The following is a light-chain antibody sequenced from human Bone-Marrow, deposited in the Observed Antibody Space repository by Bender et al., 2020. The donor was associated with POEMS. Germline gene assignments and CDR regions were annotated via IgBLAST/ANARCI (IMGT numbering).Light chain of an antibody. Sequence: QSVLTQPPSVSETPGQRVTISCSGSSSNIGKHGVNWYQKLPGKATKLLLYYDDLVESAVSYRLSGSKSGTSASLVISGLQSEDEADYYCSAWDASLNGWVFGGGTKLTVL. CDR2: YDD. CDR1: SSNIGKHG. J-gene: IGLJ3*02. V-gene: IGLV1-36*01. CDR3: SAWDASLNGWV.